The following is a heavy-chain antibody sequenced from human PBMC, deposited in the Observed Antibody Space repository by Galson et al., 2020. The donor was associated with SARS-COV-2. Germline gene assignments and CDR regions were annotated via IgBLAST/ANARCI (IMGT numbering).Heavy chain of an antibody. D-gene: IGHD5-12*01. CDR1: GGSISSGGYS. J-gene: IGHJ4*02. V-gene: IGHV4-30-4*07. CDR3: ARVPSNSGYDYFDY. CDR2: IYFSGST. Sequence: SETLSLTCAVSGGSISSGGYSWSWIRQPPGKRLEWIGYIYFSGSTYYNPSLKSRVTISVDTSKNQFSLRLSSVSAADTAVYYCARVPSNSGYDYFDYWGQGTLVTVSS.